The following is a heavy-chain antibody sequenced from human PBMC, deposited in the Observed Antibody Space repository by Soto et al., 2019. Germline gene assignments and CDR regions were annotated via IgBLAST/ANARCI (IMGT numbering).Heavy chain of an antibody. V-gene: IGHV3-21*01. J-gene: IGHJ3*02. CDR2: ISSSSSYI. CDR1: GFTFSSYS. Sequence: GGSLRLSCAASGFTFSSYSMNWVRQAPGKGLEWVSSISSSSSYIYYADSVKGRFTISRDNAKNSLYLQMNSLRAEDTAVYYCARDDILTGYYVVYAFDIWGQGTMVTVSS. D-gene: IGHD3-9*01. CDR3: ARDDILTGYYVVYAFDI.